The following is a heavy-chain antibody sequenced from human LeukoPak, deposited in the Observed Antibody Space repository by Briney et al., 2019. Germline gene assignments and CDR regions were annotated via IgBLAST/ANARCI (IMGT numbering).Heavy chain of an antibody. V-gene: IGHV1-2*06. CDR2: INPNSGGT. CDR3: ARGLYYYDSSGYYT. D-gene: IGHD3-22*01. Sequence: ASVKVSFKASGYTFTGYYMHWVRQAPGQGLEWMGRINPNSGGTNYAQKFQGRVTMTRDTSISTAYMELSRLRSDDTAVYYCARGLYYYDSSGYYTWGQGTLVTVSS. J-gene: IGHJ5*02. CDR1: GYTFTGYY.